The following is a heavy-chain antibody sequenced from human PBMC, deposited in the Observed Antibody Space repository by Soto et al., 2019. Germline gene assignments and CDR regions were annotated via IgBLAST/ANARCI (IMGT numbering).Heavy chain of an antibody. V-gene: IGHV1-18*01. CDR3: AREGSYDFWSGYYRHHVYYYYGMDV. D-gene: IGHD3-3*01. J-gene: IGHJ6*02. CDR2: ISAYNGNT. CDR1: GYTFTSYG. Sequence: ASVKVSCKASGYTFTSYGISWVRQAPGQGLEWMGWISAYNGNTNYAQKLQGRVTMTTDTSTSTAYMELRSLRSDDTAVYYCAREGSYDFWSGYYRHHVYYYYGMDVWGQGTTVTVSS.